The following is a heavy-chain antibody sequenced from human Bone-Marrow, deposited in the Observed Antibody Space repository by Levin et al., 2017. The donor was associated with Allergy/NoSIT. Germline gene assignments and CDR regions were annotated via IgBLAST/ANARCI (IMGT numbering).Heavy chain of an antibody. J-gene: IGHJ6*02. Sequence: GASVKVSCEASGVTFSNNAMTWVRQAPGKGLEWVSTISGSGDTTYYADSVKGRFTISRDNSKNTVYLQMNSLRAEDTGIFFCAKVPADLYYYYGLDVWGQGTTVTVSS. V-gene: IGHV3-23*01. CDR1: GVTFSNNA. CDR3: AKVPADLYYYYGLDV. D-gene: IGHD2-2*01. CDR2: ISGSGDTT.